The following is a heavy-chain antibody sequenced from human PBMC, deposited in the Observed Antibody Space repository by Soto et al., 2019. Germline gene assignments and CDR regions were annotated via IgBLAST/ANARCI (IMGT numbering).Heavy chain of an antibody. CDR2: INPNSGGT. J-gene: IGHJ6*03. CDR3: ARDERYCSGGSSLGNYMDV. CDR1: GYTFTGYY. V-gene: IGHV1-2*04. Sequence: QVQLVQSGAEVKKPGASVKVSCKASGYTFTGYYMHWVRQAPGQGLEWMGWINPNSGGTNYAQKFQGWVTMTRDTSISTAYMELSRLRSDDTAVYYCARDERYCSGGSSLGNYMDVWGKGTTVTVSS. D-gene: IGHD2-15*01.